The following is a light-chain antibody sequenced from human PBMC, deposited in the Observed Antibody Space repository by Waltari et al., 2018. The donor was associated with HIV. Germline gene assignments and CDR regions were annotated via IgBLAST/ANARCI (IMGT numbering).Light chain of an antibody. Sequence: QSALTQPPSASGTPGQRVTISCSGRSSTVGTNAVYWYQKFPGSAPQLVIYRDNQRPPGVADRFSGSKSGAAASLAISGLRSEDEADFYCSTWDDSLKDVLFGGGTKLTVL. CDR1: SSTVGTNA. J-gene: IGLJ2*01. V-gene: IGLV1-47*01. CDR2: RDN. CDR3: STWDDSLKDVL.